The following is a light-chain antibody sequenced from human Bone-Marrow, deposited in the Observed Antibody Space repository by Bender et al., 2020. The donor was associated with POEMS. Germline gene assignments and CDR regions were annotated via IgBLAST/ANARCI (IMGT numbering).Light chain of an antibody. J-gene: IGLJ2*01. CDR1: SSDVGGHYY. CDR2: EVS. V-gene: IGLV2-8*01. CDR3: QSSDSSLSGSVV. Sequence: SALTQPPSASGSPGQSVTISCTGTSSDVGGHYYVSWYQQHPGKAPKLMIYEVSERPSGVPDRFSGSKSGNTASLTVSGLQAEDEGHYFCQSSDSSLSGSVVFGGGTKVTVL.